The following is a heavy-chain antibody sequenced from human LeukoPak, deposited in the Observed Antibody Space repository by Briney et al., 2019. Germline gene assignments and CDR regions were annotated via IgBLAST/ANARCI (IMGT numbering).Heavy chain of an antibody. CDR3: VKDLMQIGQQTYWMGTFDS. CDR1: GFTFSTYA. D-gene: IGHD2-21*01. Sequence: PGGSLRLSCSTSGFTFSTYAMHWVRQAPAKGLEYVSGIIANGAGTRYSDSSKGRFTISRDNSKNTIYVKMTSLKTEDTAVYYCVKDLMQIGQQTYWMGTFDSWGQGTRVTVSS. CDR2: IIANGAGT. J-gene: IGHJ4*02. V-gene: IGHV3-64*05.